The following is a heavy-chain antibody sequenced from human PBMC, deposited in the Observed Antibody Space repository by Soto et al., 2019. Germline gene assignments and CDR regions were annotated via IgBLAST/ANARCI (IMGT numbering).Heavy chain of an antibody. CDR1: GFTFSNAW. V-gene: IGHV3-15*01. Sequence: EVQLVESGGGLVKPGGSLRLSCAASGFTFSNAWMSWVHQAPGKGLEWVGRIKSKTDGGTTDYAAPVKGRFTISRDDSKNTLYLQMNSLKTEDTAVYYCTTSHYYDSSGYLSPIDYWGQGTLVTVSS. CDR2: IKSKTDGGTT. J-gene: IGHJ4*02. CDR3: TTSHYYDSSGYLSPIDY. D-gene: IGHD3-22*01.